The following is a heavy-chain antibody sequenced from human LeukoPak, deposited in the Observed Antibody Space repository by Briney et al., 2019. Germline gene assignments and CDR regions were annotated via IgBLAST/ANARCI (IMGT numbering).Heavy chain of an antibody. CDR3: AKAHCSSTSCSRADN. Sequence: GGSLRLSCAASGFTFTRNAMAWVRQAPGKGLEWVTAIDGSGGTTFYADSVKGRVTISRVQSTNTVYLQMNSLRADDTAVYYCAKAHCSSTSCSRADNWGQGTLVTVSS. J-gene: IGHJ4*02. D-gene: IGHD2-2*01. V-gene: IGHV3-23*01. CDR2: IDGSGGTT. CDR1: GFTFTRNA.